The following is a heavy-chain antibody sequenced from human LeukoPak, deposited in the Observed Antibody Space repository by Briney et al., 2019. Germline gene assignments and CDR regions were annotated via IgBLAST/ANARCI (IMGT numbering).Heavy chain of an antibody. CDR2: IIPIFGTA. D-gene: IGHD3-22*01. Sequence: GASVKVSCKASGGTFSSYAISWVRQAPGQGLEWMGGIIPIFGTANYAQKFQGRVTITRNTSISTAYMELSSLRSEDTAVYYCARQVYYYDSSGYYYFDYWGQGTLVTVSS. V-gene: IGHV1-69*05. CDR1: GGTFSSYA. CDR3: ARQVYYYDSSGYYYFDY. J-gene: IGHJ4*02.